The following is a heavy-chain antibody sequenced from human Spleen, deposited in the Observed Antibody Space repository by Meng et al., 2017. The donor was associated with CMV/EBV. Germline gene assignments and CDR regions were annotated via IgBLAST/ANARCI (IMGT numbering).Heavy chain of an antibody. CDR3: ARLNVEMATRSSWFDP. Sequence: VQLEGSGPGLVKPAETLSLTCTVSGGSISSYYWSWIRQPAGKGLEWIGRIYTSGSTNYNPSLKSRVTMSVDTSKNQFSLKLSSVTAADTAVYYCARLNVEMATRSSWFDPWGQGTLVTVSS. CDR2: IYTSGST. D-gene: IGHD5-24*01. J-gene: IGHJ5*02. CDR1: GGSISSYY. V-gene: IGHV4-4*07.